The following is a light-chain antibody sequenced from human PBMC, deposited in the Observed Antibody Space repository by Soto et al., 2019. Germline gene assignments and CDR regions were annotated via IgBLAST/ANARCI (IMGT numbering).Light chain of an antibody. CDR2: DAF. J-gene: IGKJ5*01. CDR1: QSIGSE. V-gene: IGKV3-11*01. CDR3: QQRSRWPIT. Sequence: EIVLTQSPATLSLSAGERVTLSCRASQSIGSELAWYQQKPGQAPRLLISDAFHRATGIPARFSGSGSATDFTLTISTLEPEDFAIYYCQQRSRWPITFGQGTRLEIK.